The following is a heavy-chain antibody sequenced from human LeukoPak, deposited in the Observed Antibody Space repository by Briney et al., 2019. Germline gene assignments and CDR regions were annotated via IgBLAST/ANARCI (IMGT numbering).Heavy chain of an antibody. CDR1: GFTFSSYG. Sequence: PGGSLRLSCAASGFTFSSYGMHWVRQAPGKGLEWVAVISYDGSNKYYADSVKGRFTVSRDNSKNTLYLQMNSLRAEDTAVYYCARDWYDNSDAFDIWGQGTMVTVSS. CDR3: ARDWYDNSDAFDI. CDR2: ISYDGSNK. J-gene: IGHJ3*02. D-gene: IGHD3-9*01. V-gene: IGHV3-30*03.